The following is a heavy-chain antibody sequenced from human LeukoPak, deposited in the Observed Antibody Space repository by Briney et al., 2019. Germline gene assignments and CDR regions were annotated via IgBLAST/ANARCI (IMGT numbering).Heavy chain of an antibody. V-gene: IGHV4-34*01. CDR3: ARELDYYNYFDY. CDR2: INHSGSI. D-gene: IGHD1-26*01. CDR1: GGSSSGYY. J-gene: IGHJ4*02. Sequence: PSETLSLTCAVYGGSSSGYYWSWIRQPPGKGLEWIGEINHSGSINYNPSLKSRVTISVDTSKNQFSLKLSSVTAADTAVYYCARELDYYNYFDYWGQGTLVTVSS.